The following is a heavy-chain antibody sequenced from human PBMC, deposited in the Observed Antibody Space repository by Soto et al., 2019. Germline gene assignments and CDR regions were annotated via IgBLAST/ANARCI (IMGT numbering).Heavy chain of an antibody. CDR2: VHHSWGS. CDR3: ARQGFGPLHGLVHV. D-gene: IGHD3-10*01. V-gene: IGHV4-59*08. J-gene: IGHJ6*02. CDR1: GGSISSYY. Sequence: QVQLQESGPGLVKPSETLSLSCTVSGGSISSYYWSWFRQFPGKRMEWIGYVHHSWGSSNNPSLPSLVAISLATSQSQFSLKLSSVTSTDTSVYYCARQGFGPLHGLVHVWGQGTTVTVSS.